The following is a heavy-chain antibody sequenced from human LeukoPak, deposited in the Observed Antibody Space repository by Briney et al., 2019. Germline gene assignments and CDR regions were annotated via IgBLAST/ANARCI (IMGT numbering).Heavy chain of an antibody. D-gene: IGHD4-17*01. J-gene: IGHJ4*02. CDR2: ISGSGGST. V-gene: IGHV3-23*01. CDR1: GFTLRSYV. CDR3: AKVDDYGDYATLDY. Sequence: GGSLRLSCVASGFTLRSYVMNWVRQAPGKGLEWVSAISGSGGSTYYADSVKGRFTISRDNSKNTLYLQMNSLRAEDTAVYYCAKVDDYGDYATLDYWGQGTLVTVSS.